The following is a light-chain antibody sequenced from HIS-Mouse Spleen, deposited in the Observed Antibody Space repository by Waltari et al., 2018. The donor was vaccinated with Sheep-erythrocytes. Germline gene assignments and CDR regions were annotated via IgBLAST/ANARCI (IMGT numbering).Light chain of an antibody. CDR1: KLGDKY. CDR3: CSYAGSYNHV. Sequence: SSELTQPPSVSVSPGQTASITCSGDKLGDKYACWYQQKPGQSPVLVIYQDTKRPSGIPERFSGSNSGNTATLTISGRQAEDEAEYYCCSYAGSYNHVFATGTKVTVL. J-gene: IGLJ1*01. CDR2: QDT. V-gene: IGLV3-1*01.